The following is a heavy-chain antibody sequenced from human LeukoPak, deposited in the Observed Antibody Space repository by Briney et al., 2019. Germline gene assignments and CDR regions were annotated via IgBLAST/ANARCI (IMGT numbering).Heavy chain of an antibody. CDR1: GYTFTNYA. D-gene: IGHD5-24*01. CDR3: AIRDGHTDH. J-gene: IGHJ4*02. Sequence: ASVKVSCKTSGYTFTNYAMHWVRQAPGQTIEWLAWINPANGYTRYSQHFQDRVTVSSDTSADTVYMELSSLRSEDKATYYCAIRDGHTDHWGQGTLVTVSS. CDR2: INPANGYT. V-gene: IGHV1-3*03.